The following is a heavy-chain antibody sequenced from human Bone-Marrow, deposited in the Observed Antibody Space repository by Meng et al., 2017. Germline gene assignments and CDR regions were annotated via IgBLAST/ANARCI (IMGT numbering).Heavy chain of an antibody. V-gene: IGHV1-2*06. Sequence: ASVKVSCKPSGYNFPDYWLHWVRQAPGQGLEWMGRINANNGGTNYAQKFQGRVTMTRDTSISTAYMELSRLRSDDTAVYYCARENGYCYGHHDAFDIWGQGTVVTVSS. CDR3: ARENGYCYGHHDAFDI. CDR2: INANNGGT. D-gene: IGHD5-18*01. CDR1: GYNFPDYW. J-gene: IGHJ3*02.